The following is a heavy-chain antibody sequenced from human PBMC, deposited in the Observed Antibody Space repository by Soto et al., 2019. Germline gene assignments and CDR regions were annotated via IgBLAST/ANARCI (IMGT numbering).Heavy chain of an antibody. J-gene: IGHJ5*02. CDR1: GGSISSYY. Sequence: PSETLSLTCTVSGGSISSYYWSWIRQPPGKGLEWIGYIYYSGSTNYNPSLKSRVTISVDTSKNQFSLKLSSVTAADTAVYYCARDNPYSSSWYDWFDPWGQGTLVTVSS. CDR2: IYYSGST. CDR3: ARDNPYSSSWYDWFDP. D-gene: IGHD6-13*01. V-gene: IGHV4-59*01.